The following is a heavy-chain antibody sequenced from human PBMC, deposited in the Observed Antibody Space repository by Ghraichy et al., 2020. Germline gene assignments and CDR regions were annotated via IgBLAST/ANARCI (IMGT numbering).Heavy chain of an antibody. CDR1: GFTFSSYW. CDR3: ARAPIGGFDY. J-gene: IGHJ4*02. Sequence: ETLSLTCAASGFTFSSYWMHWVRQAPGKGLVWVSRINSDGSSTSYADSVKGRFTISRDNAKNTLYLQMNSLRAEDTAVYYCARAPIGGFDYWGQGTLVTVSS. V-gene: IGHV3-74*01. CDR2: INSDGSST.